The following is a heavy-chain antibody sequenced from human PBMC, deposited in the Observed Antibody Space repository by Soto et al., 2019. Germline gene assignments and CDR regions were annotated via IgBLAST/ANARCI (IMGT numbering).Heavy chain of an antibody. D-gene: IGHD3-10*01. J-gene: IGHJ5*02. CDR2: ISFDGTNK. V-gene: IGHV3-30*18. CDR1: GFTFSSYG. Sequence: QVQLVESGGSVVQPGRSLRLSCAASGFTFSSYGMHWVRQAPGKGLEWVAVISFDGTNKYSADSVRGRFTISRDNSKNTLDLEMNGLRDEDTAVYYCAKDVGVGVLRDTWFDLWCQGTLVTGSS. CDR3: AKDVGVGVLRDTWFDL.